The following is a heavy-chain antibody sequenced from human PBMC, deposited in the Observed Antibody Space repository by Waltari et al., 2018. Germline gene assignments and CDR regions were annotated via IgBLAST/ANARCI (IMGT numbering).Heavy chain of an antibody. V-gene: IGHV4-38-2*02. J-gene: IGHJ2*01. Sequence: QVQLQESGPGLVKPPETLSLPCAVSGYFISSGYNWGWIRQPPGKGLEWIGSFYHSGNSYYNPSLKSRVTISVDTSKNQFSLKLSSVTAADTAVYYCAREEGTPHYGDYWYFDIWGRGTLVTVSS. CDR1: GYFISSGYN. CDR2: FYHSGNS. CDR3: AREEGTPHYGDYWYFDI. D-gene: IGHD4-17*01.